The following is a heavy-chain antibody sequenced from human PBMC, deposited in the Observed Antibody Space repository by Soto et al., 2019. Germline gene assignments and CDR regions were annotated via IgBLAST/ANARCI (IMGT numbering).Heavy chain of an antibody. D-gene: IGHD3-10*01. CDR2: ISGSGGFT. J-gene: IGHJ4*02. Sequence: GGSLRLSCAASGFTFRTYAMNWVRQAPGKGLEWISAISGSGGFTHYEDSVRGRFTISRDNSQNQLYLQMNNLRGDATAMYYCAKFPTGSGSSKFDYWGQGIQVTVSS. V-gene: IGHV3-23*01. CDR1: GFTFRTYA. CDR3: AKFPTGSGSSKFDY.